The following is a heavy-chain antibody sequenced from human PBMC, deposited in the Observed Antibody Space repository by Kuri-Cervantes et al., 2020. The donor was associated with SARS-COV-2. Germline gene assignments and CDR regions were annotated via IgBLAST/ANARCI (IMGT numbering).Heavy chain of an antibody. J-gene: IGHJ3*01. Sequence: SQTLSLTCAVYGGSFSGYYWSWIRQPPGKGLEWIGEINHSGSTNYNPSLKSRVTISVDTFKNQFSLKLSSVTAADTAVYYCASFGGIPFWGQGTMVTVSS. D-gene: IGHD4-23*01. V-gene: IGHV4-34*01. CDR1: GGSFSGYY. CDR3: ASFGGIPF. CDR2: INHSGST.